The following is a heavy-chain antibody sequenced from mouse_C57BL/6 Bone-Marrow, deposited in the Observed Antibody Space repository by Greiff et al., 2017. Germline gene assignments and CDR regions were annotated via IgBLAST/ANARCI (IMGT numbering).Heavy chain of an antibody. Sequence: VQRVESGAELARPGASVKLSCKASGYTFTSYGVSWVKQRTGQGLEWIGEIYPRSGNTYYNEKFKGKATLTADESSSTAYMELRSLTSEDSAVYFCARDDGYYYAMDYWGQGTSVTVSS. CDR2: IYPRSGNT. CDR1: GYTFTSYG. CDR3: ARDDGYYYAMDY. V-gene: IGHV1-81*01. J-gene: IGHJ4*01. D-gene: IGHD2-3*01.